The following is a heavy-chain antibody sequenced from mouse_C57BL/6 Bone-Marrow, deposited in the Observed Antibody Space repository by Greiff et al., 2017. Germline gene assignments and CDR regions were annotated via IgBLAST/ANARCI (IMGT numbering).Heavy chain of an antibody. CDR2: IHPNSGST. D-gene: IGHD1-1*01. CDR1: GYTFTSYW. V-gene: IGHV1-64*01. CDR3: ARENYYGLFYAMDY. Sequence: QVQLQQPGAELVKPGASVKLSCKASGYTFTSYWMHWVKQRPGQGLEWIGMIHPNSGSTNYNEKFKSKATLTVDKSSSTAYMQLSSLTSEDSAVYYCARENYYGLFYAMDYWGQGTSVTVSS. J-gene: IGHJ4*01.